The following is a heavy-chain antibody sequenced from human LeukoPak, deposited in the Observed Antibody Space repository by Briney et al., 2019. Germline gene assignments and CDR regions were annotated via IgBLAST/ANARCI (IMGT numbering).Heavy chain of an antibody. D-gene: IGHD6-19*01. Sequence: GGSLRLSCAASGFTFSTYAMHWVRQAPGKGLEWVAAISYDGSNKNYADSVKGRFTISRDNSKNTLYQQMNSLRAEDTAVYYCARGVRIAVAGYIDYWGQGTLVTVSS. CDR2: ISYDGSNK. CDR3: ARGVRIAVAGYIDY. V-gene: IGHV3-30*04. CDR1: GFTFSTYA. J-gene: IGHJ4*02.